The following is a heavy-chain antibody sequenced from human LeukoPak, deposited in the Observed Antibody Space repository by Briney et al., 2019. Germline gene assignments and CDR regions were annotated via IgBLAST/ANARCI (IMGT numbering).Heavy chain of an antibody. Sequence: GGSLRLSCAVSGFSFSNYAMSWVRQFPGKGLEWVSGISGTGGNTYYADSVKGRFTISRDNSKNTLYLQMNSLRAEDTAVYYCARERGEGTAIDAFDIWGQGTMVTVSS. V-gene: IGHV3-23*01. CDR3: ARERGEGTAIDAFDI. J-gene: IGHJ3*02. D-gene: IGHD3-16*01. CDR1: GFSFSNYA. CDR2: ISGTGGNT.